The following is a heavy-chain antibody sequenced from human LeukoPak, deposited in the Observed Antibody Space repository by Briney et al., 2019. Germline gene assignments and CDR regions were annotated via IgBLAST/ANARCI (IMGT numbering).Heavy chain of an antibody. D-gene: IGHD3-22*01. CDR1: GGSISSYY. J-gene: IGHJ4*02. CDR3: ARRNYYYDSSGYWDY. Sequence: SETLSLTCTVPGGSISSYYWSWIRQPPGKGLEWIGYIYHSWSTYYNPSLKSRVTISVDRSKNQFSLKLSSVTAADTAVYYCARRNYYYDSSGYWDYWGQGTLVTVSS. V-gene: IGHV4-59*12. CDR2: IYHSWST.